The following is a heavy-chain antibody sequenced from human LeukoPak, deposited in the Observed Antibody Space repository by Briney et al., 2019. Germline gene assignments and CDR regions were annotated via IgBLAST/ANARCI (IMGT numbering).Heavy chain of an antibody. V-gene: IGHV4-34*01. J-gene: IGHJ4*02. Sequence: PSETLSLTCAVYGGSFSGYYWSWIRQPPGKGLEWIGEINHSGSTNYNPSLKSRVTISVDTSKNQFSLKLSSVTAADTAVYYCARGSPNDYWGQGTLVTVSS. CDR1: GGSFSGYY. CDR2: INHSGST. CDR3: ARGSPNDY.